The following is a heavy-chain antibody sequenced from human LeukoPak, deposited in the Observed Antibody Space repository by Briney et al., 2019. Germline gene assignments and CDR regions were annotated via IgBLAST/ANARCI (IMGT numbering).Heavy chain of an antibody. J-gene: IGHJ4*02. V-gene: IGHV1-69*13. Sequence: SVKVSCKASGYTFTSYYMHWVRQAPGQGLEWMGGIIPIFGTANYAQKFQGRVTITADESTSTAYMELSSLRSEDTAVYYCARDSGGPPDYWGQGTLVTVSS. CDR3: ARDSGGPPDY. CDR2: IIPIFGTA. D-gene: IGHD3-10*01. CDR1: GYTFTSYY.